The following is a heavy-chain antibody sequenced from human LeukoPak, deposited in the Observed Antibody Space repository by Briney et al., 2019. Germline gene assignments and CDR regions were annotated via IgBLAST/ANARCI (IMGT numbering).Heavy chain of an antibody. J-gene: IGHJ4*02. Sequence: GRSLRLSCAASGFTFDDYAMHWVRQAPGKGLEWVSGISWNSGSIGYADSVKGRFTISRDNAKNSLYLQMNSLRAEDTALYYCARVSRHWGQGTLVTVSS. CDR1: GFTFDDYA. CDR2: ISWNSGSI. CDR3: ARVSRH. V-gene: IGHV3-9*01. D-gene: IGHD5/OR15-5a*01.